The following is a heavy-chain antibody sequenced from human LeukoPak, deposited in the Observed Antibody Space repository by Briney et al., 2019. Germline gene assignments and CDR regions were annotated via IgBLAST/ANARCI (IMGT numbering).Heavy chain of an antibody. CDR1: GFTVSSNY. J-gene: IGHJ3*02. CDR3: ARRAASLRYFDWLTTVNDAFDI. CDR2: IYSGGST. V-gene: IGHV3-53*01. Sequence: PGGSLRLSCAASGFTVSSNYMSWVRQAPGKGLEWVSVIYSGGSTYYADSVKGRFTIPRDNSKNTLYLQMNSLRAEDTAVYYCARRAASLRYFDWLTTVNDAFDIWGQGTMVTVSS. D-gene: IGHD3-9*01.